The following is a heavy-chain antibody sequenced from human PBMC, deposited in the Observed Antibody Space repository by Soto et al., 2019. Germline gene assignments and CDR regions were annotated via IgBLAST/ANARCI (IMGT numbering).Heavy chain of an antibody. J-gene: IGHJ5*02. CDR1: GGTFINYT. V-gene: IGHV1-69*02. CDR3: ATELRYFDWLFPNNWFDP. D-gene: IGHD3-9*01. Sequence: QVQLVQSGAEVKKPGSSVKVSCKASGGTFINYTISWVRQAPGQGLEWMGRIIPILGIANYAQKFQGRVTSTADKSTSTGYMELSSLRSEDTAVYYCATELRYFDWLFPNNWFDPWGQGTLVTVSS. CDR2: IIPILGIA.